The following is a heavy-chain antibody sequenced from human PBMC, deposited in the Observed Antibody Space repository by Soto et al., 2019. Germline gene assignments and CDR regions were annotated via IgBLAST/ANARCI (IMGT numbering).Heavy chain of an antibody. V-gene: IGHV1-69*02. CDR1: GGTFTDYT. CDR3: AKKLGPSAFDL. D-gene: IGHD1-26*01. Sequence: QVQLVQSGAEVKKPGSSVKVSCKASGGTFTDYTITWVRQAPGQGLEWMGRIIPVLDLGNYAQKFQGRVTITADKSTTTSYMELSGLTSEDTAVYYCAKKLGPSAFDLWGRGTLVTVSS. J-gene: IGHJ2*01. CDR2: IIPVLDLG.